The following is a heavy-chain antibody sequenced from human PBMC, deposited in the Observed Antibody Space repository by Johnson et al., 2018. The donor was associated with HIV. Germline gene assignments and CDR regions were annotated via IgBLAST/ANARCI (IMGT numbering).Heavy chain of an antibody. J-gene: IGHJ3*02. CDR3: ARASVGGSGYRGTWAFYI. CDR1: GFTFSSYW. Sequence: VRLVESGGGVVQPGRSLRLSCAASGFTFSSYWMSWVRQAPGKGLEWVANIKQDGSEKYYADSVSGRFPIYRDNAKNSLYLQMNSLGGGDTAVYYCARASVGGSGYRGTWAFYIWGQGTMVTVSS. D-gene: IGHD3-3*01. CDR2: IKQDGSEK. V-gene: IGHV3-7*01.